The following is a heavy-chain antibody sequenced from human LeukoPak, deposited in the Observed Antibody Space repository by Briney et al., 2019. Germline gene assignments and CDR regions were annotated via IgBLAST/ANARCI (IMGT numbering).Heavy chain of an antibody. CDR1: GFTFSSYG. Sequence: GGSLRLSCAASGFTFSSYGMHWVRQAPGKGLEWVAFIRYDGRNKYYTDSVKGRFTISRDNSKNTLFLQMNSLRAEDTAVYYCAKDRGAYYDSSGHIDYWGQGTLVTVSS. J-gene: IGHJ4*02. D-gene: IGHD3-22*01. CDR2: IRYDGRNK. V-gene: IGHV3-30*02. CDR3: AKDRGAYYDSSGHIDY.